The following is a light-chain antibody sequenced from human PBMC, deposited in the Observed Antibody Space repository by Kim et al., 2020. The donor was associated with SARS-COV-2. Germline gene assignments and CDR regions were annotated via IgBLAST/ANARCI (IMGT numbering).Light chain of an antibody. Sequence: SYELTQPPSVSVAPGKTARITCGGNNIGSKSVHWYQQKPGQAPVLVIYYDSDRPSGIPERFSGSNSGNTATLTISRVEAGDEADYYCQVWDSSSYHPVFGGGTQLTVL. CDR3: QVWDSSSYHPV. V-gene: IGLV3-21*04. CDR1: NIGSKS. J-gene: IGLJ2*01. CDR2: YDS.